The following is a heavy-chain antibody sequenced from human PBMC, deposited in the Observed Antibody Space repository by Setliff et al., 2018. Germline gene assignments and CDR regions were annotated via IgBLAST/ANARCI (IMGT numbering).Heavy chain of an antibody. J-gene: IGHJ4*02. D-gene: IGHD2-15*01. Sequence: SETLSLTCTVSGDSISGDYWSWIRQPPGKGLEWIGFIHYSGSNNYNPSLKSRVTISLDTPKNQFSLRLSSVTAADTAVYYCARTRYGLGGRPYWGQGTLVTVSS. CDR2: IHYSGSN. V-gene: IGHV4-59*01. CDR3: ARTRYGLGGRPY. CDR1: GDSISGDY.